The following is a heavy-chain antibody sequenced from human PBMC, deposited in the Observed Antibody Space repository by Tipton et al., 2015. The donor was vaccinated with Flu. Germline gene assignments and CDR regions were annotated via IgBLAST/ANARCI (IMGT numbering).Heavy chain of an antibody. CDR2: IWYDGSDK. CDR1: GFSFSSYG. Sequence: RSLRLSCAASGFSFSSYGVHWVRQAPGKGLEWVAAIWYDGSDKYYADSVKGRFTISRDNAKNTLYLQMNSLRAEDTALYYCARAGWGGYNSRAAWGQGTLVTVSS. J-gene: IGHJ5*02. V-gene: IGHV3-33*01. D-gene: IGHD5-24*01. CDR3: ARAGWGGYNSRAA.